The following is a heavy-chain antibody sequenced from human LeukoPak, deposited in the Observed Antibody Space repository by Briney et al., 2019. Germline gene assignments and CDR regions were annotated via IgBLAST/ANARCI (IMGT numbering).Heavy chain of an antibody. Sequence: SVKVSCKASGGTFSSYAISWVRPAPGQGLEWMGGIIPIFGTANYAQKFQGRVTITADESTSTAYMELSSLRSEDTAVYYCALTIRRYSSGWYCFDYWGQGTLVTVSS. CDR2: IIPIFGTA. CDR3: ALTIRRYSSGWYCFDY. V-gene: IGHV1-69*13. J-gene: IGHJ4*02. CDR1: GGTFSSYA. D-gene: IGHD6-19*01.